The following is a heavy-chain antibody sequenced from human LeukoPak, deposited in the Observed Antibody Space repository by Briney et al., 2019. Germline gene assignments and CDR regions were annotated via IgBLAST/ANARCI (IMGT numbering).Heavy chain of an antibody. CDR1: GFTLSSYA. Sequence: GGSLRLSCTASGFTLSSYAMSWVRQAPGEGLEGVSTISGSADNTNYAEAVKGRFTISRDNSKNTMYLQMNSLRAEDTAVCYFAKQGFGCWGQGTLVTVSS. CDR3: AKQGFGC. CDR2: ISGSADNT. J-gene: IGHJ4*02. V-gene: IGHV3-23*01.